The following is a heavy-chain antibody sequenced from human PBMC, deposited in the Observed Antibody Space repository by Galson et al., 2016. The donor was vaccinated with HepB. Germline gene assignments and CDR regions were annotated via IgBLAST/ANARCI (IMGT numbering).Heavy chain of an antibody. CDR3: VYYYGSGSYYKRDY. V-gene: IGHV3-21*01. Sequence: SLRLSCAASGFTFSSYAMHWVRQAPGKGLEWVSSISSSTSYIYYADSVTGRFTISRDSAKNSLYLQMNSLRAEDTAVYYCVYYYGSGSYYKRDYWGQGTLVTVSS. CDR2: ISSSTSYI. J-gene: IGHJ4*02. CDR1: GFTFSSYA. D-gene: IGHD3-10*01.